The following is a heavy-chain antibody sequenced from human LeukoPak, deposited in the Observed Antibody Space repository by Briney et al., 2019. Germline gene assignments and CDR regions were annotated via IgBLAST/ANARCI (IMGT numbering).Heavy chain of an antibody. CDR2: ISGSGSST. CDR1: GVTISSYA. D-gene: IGHD5-24*01. Sequence: GGSLRLSCAASGVTISSYAMSWVRHAQGTGLEWVSAISGSGSSTYYADSVKGRFTISRDNSKNTLYLQMNSLRAEETALYYCAKRDGYNSNPLKDWGQGTLVTVSS. J-gene: IGHJ4*02. V-gene: IGHV3-23*01. CDR3: AKRDGYNSNPLKD.